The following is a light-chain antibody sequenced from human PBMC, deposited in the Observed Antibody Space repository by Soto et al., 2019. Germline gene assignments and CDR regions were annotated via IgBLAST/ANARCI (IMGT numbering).Light chain of an antibody. CDR1: QSVSNNY. CDR3: QQYGSSPAT. V-gene: IGKV3-20*01. CDR2: GAS. Sequence: DIVLTQSPGTLSLSPGERTTLSCRASQSVSNNYLAWYQQKPGQAPRLLIYGASNRATGIPDRFSGSGSGTDFTLTISRLEPEDFAVYYCQQYGSSPATFGQGTKVDIK. J-gene: IGKJ1*01.